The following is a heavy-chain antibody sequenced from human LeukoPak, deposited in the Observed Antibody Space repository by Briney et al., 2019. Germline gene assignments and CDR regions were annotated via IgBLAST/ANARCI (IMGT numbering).Heavy chain of an antibody. CDR1: GGTFSSYA. J-gene: IGHJ6*03. D-gene: IGHD6-13*01. CDR2: IIPIFGTA. Sequence: SVKVSCKASGGTFSSYAISWVRQAPGQGLEWMGGIIPIFGTANYAQKFQGRVTITADESTSTAYMELSSLRSEDTAVYYCARVSSSWYGYYYMDVWGKGTTVTISS. CDR3: ARVSSSWYGYYYMDV. V-gene: IGHV1-69*13.